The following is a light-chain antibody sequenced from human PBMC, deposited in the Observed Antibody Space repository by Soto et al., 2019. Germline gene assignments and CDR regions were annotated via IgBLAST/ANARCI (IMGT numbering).Light chain of an antibody. V-gene: IGKV3-20*01. J-gene: IGKJ2*01. CDR3: QQYGSSPPYT. Sequence: EIVLTQSPGTLSLSPGERATLSCRASQSISSSHLAWYQQKPGQSSRLLIHGASSRATGIPDRFSGSGSGTDFTLTISRMEPEDVAVYYCQQYGSSPPYTFGRGTKLEIK. CDR1: QSISSSH. CDR2: GAS.